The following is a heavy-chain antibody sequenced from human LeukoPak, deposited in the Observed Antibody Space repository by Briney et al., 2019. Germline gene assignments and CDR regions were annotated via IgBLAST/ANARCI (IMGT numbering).Heavy chain of an antibody. V-gene: IGHV3-49*04. J-gene: IGHJ4*02. CDR3: TGDLLRDYYDSSGYYPFDY. Sequence: GGSLRLSCTASGFTFGDYAMSRVRQAPGKGLEWVGFIRSKAYGGTTEYAASVKGRFTISRDDSKSIAYLQMNSLKTEDTAVYYCTGDLLRDYYDSSGYYPFDYRGQGTLVTVSS. CDR1: GFTFGDYA. D-gene: IGHD3-22*01. CDR2: IRSKAYGGTT.